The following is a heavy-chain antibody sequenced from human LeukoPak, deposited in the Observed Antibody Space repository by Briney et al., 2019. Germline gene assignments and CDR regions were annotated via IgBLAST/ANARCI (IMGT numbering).Heavy chain of an antibody. CDR3: TTDISAVLY. CDR2: ISGSGGST. J-gene: IGHJ4*02. CDR1: GFTFSSYA. D-gene: IGHD1-14*01. Sequence: PGGSLRLSCAASGFTFSSYAMSWVRQAPGKGLEWVSAISGSGGSTYYADSVKGRFTISRDNSKNALYLQMNSLRAEDTAVYSGTTDISAVLYWGQGTLVTVSS. V-gene: IGHV3-23*01.